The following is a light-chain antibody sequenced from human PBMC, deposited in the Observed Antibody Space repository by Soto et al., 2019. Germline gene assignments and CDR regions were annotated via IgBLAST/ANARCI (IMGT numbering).Light chain of an antibody. Sequence: ALTQPASVSGSPGQSITISCTGTSSDIGYYDYVSWYQQHPGKAPKLVIYEVTKRPSGVPDRVSASKSGNTASLTVSGLRAEDEADYYCSSYAGSNNFVFGSGTKVTVL. CDR1: SSDIGYYDY. J-gene: IGLJ1*01. V-gene: IGLV2-8*01. CDR3: SSYAGSNNFV. CDR2: EVT.